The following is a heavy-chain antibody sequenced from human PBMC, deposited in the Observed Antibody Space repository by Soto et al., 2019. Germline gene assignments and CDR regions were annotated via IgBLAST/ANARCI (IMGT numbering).Heavy chain of an antibody. V-gene: IGHV1-18*01. CDR2: ISPDNSNT. D-gene: IGHD1-1*01. Sequence: QAQLVQSGAEVKKPGASVKVSCKASGYTFYSHSISWVRQAPGQGLEWMGRISPDNSNTKYAQKLRGRVTMTTDTSTSIVDMELRNLRSDDTAVYYCARGIQQDYYYGMDVW. CDR1: GYTFYSHS. CDR3: ARGIQQDYYYGMDV. J-gene: IGHJ6*01.